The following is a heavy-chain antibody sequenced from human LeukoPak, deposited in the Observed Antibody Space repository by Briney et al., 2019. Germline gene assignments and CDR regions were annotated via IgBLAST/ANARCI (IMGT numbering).Heavy chain of an antibody. J-gene: IGHJ5*02. CDR2: IYYSGNT. D-gene: IGHD6-19*01. CDR3: ARDYSKRGSGRYNWFDP. V-gene: IGHV4-30-4*08. CDR1: GGSISSGDYS. Sequence: SQTLSLTCTVSGGSISSGDYSWSWIRQPPGKGLEWIGNIYYSGNTYYNPSLKSRVTISVDTSKNQFSLKLSSVTAADTAVYYCARDYSKRGSGRYNWFDPWGQGTRVTVSS.